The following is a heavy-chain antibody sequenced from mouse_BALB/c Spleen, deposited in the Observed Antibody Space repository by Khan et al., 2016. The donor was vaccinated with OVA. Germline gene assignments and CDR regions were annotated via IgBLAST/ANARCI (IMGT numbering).Heavy chain of an antibody. CDR1: GYPITSGYA. J-gene: IGHJ2*01. CDR2: ISYSGVT. V-gene: IGHV3-2*02. Sequence: EVQLVESGPGLVKPSQSLSLTCTVTGYPITSGYAWNWIRQFPGNKLEWMGYISYSGVTSYTPSLKSRISITRDTSKNQFFLQLNSVTTEDTATYYCARGNYYGYYFDYWGQGTTLTVSS. D-gene: IGHD1-1*01. CDR3: ARGNYYGYYFDY.